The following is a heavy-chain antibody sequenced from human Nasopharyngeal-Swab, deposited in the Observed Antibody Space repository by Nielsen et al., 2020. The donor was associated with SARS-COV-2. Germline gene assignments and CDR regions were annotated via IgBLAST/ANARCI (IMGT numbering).Heavy chain of an antibody. Sequence: GESLKISCAASGFTFSDYYMSWIRRAPGKGLEWVSYISSSSSYTNYADSVKGRFTISRDNAKNSLYLQMNSLRAEDTAVYYCARLLRFLEWLHLPDYYYVMDVWGQGTTVTVSS. D-gene: IGHD3-3*01. CDR1: GFTFSDYY. CDR3: ARLLRFLEWLHLPDYYYVMDV. CDR2: ISSSSSYT. V-gene: IGHV3-11*03. J-gene: IGHJ6*02.